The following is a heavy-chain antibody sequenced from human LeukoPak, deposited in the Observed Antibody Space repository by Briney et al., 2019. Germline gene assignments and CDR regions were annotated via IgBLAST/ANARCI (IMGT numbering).Heavy chain of an antibody. CDR3: ARSYDTGRSFFDY. D-gene: IGHD3-16*01. V-gene: IGHV3-30-3*01. CDR2: ISYHGSNK. Sequence: PGRSLRLSCAASGLTFSTYAMHWVRQAPGKGLEWVAAISYHGSNKYYADSVKGRFTVSRDDSKNALYLQMNSLTADDTAVYFCARSYDTGRSFFDYWGQGTLVTVSS. J-gene: IGHJ4*02. CDR1: GLTFSTYA.